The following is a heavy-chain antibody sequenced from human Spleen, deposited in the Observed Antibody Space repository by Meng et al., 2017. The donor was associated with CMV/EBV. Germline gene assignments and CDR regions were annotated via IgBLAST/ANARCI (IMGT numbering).Heavy chain of an antibody. V-gene: IGHV3-48*04. D-gene: IGHD2/OR15-2a*01. J-gene: IGHJ6*02. CDR2: ISSSSSTI. CDR1: GFTFSSYS. Sequence: GESLKISCAASGFTFSSYSMNWVRQAPGKGLEWVSYISSSSSTIYYADSVKGRFTISRDNAKNSLYLQMNSLRAEDTAVYYCARDLRGIKGKNYYYYGMDVWGQGTTVTVSS. CDR3: ARDLRGIKGKNYYYYGMDV.